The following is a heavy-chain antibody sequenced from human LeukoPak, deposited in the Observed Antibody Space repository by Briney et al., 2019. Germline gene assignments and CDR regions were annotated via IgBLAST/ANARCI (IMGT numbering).Heavy chain of an antibody. J-gene: IGHJ4*02. CDR3: ARDCSSTNCYKTFDY. V-gene: IGHV1-18*04. Sequence: ASVKVSCKASGYTFTSYGISWVRQAPGQGREWMGWISAYNGNTNSAQKLQGRVTMTTDTSTSTAYMELRSLRSDDTAVYYCARDCSSTNCYKTFDYWGQGTLVTVSS. D-gene: IGHD2-2*02. CDR1: GYTFTSYG. CDR2: ISAYNGNT.